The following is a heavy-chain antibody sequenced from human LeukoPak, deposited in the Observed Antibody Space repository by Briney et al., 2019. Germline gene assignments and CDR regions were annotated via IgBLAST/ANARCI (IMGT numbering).Heavy chain of an antibody. V-gene: IGHV3-30-3*01. CDR2: ISYDGSNK. Sequence: GGSLRLSCAASGFTFSSYAMHWVRQAPGKGLEWVAVISYDGSNKYYADSVKGRFTISRDNSKNTLYLQMNSLRAEDTAVYYCARDLDYYDSSGYYYVDYWGQGTLVTVSS. CDR3: ARDLDYYDSSGYYYVDY. CDR1: GFTFSSYA. D-gene: IGHD3-22*01. J-gene: IGHJ4*02.